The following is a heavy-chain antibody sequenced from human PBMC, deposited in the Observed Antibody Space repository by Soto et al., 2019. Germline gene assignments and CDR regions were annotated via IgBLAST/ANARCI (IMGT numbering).Heavy chain of an antibody. D-gene: IGHD3-3*01. Sequence: GASVKVSCKASGYTFTNYDINWVRQATGQGLEWMGWMNPNSGNKGYAQNFQGRVTMTRNTSISTAYMELTSLKSEDTAVYFCARRRSSGDFTLPFWGQGTPVTVSS. CDR2: MNPNSGNK. CDR3: ARRRSSGDFTLPF. J-gene: IGHJ4*02. CDR1: GYTFTNYD. V-gene: IGHV1-8*01.